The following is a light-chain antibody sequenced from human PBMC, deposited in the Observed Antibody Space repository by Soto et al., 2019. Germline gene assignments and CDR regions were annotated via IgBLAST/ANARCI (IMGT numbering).Light chain of an antibody. CDR3: QQRFSWRS. CDR1: QDVGHY. V-gene: IGKV3D-11*01. J-gene: IGKJ3*01. CDR2: DAS. Sequence: IVLAQSPATLSLSPGERATLSCRASQDVGHYLAWYQQRPGQAPRLLLYDASNRATGIPARFSGGGSGTDFTLTISSLEPEDFAVYYCQQRFSWRSFGPGTKVDIK.